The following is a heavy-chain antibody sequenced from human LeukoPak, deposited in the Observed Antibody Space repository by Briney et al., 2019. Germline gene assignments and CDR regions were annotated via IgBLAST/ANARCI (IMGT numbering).Heavy chain of an antibody. J-gene: IGHJ4*02. CDR3: AKDSSSWYVHFDY. Sequence: ETLSLTCTVSGGSVSSGSYYWSWIRQPPGKGLEWVSAISGSGGSTYYADSVKGRFTISRDNSKNTLYLQMNSLRAEDTAVYYCAKDSSSWYVHFDYWGQGTLVTVSS. V-gene: IGHV3-23*01. CDR2: ISGSGGST. CDR1: GGSVSSGSYY. D-gene: IGHD6-13*01.